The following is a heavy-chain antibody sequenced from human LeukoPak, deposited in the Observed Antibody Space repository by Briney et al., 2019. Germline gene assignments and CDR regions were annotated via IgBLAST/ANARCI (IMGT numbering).Heavy chain of an antibody. V-gene: IGHV4-59*08. CDR3: ATYSSSWRSFDY. D-gene: IGHD6-13*01. J-gene: IGHJ4*02. Sequence: SETLSLTCTVSGGSISSYYWSWIRQPPGKGLEWIGYIYYSGSTNYNPSLKSRVTISVDTSKNQFSLKLSSVTAADTAVYYCATYSSSWRSFDYWGQGTLVTVSS. CDR1: GGSISSYY. CDR2: IYYSGST.